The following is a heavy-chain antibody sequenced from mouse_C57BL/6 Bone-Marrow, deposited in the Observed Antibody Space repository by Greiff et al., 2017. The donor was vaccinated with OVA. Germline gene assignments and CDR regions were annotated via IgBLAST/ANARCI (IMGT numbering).Heavy chain of an antibody. CDR1: GYTFTSYW. J-gene: IGHJ3*01. CDR2: IDPSDSYT. Sequence: QVQLQQSGAELVKPGASVKLSCKASGYTFTSYWMQWVKQRPGQGLEWIGEIDPSDSYTNYNQEFKGKATLTVDTSSSTAYMQLSSLTSEDSAVYYCARRSSLLLFAYWGQGTLVTVSA. CDR3: ARRSSLLLFAY. V-gene: IGHV1-50*01. D-gene: IGHD6-5*01.